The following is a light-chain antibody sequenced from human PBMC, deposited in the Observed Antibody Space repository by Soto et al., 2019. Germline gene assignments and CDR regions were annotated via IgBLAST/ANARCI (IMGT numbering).Light chain of an antibody. J-gene: IGLJ2*01. Sequence: QTVVTQEPSLTVSPGGTVTLTRGSSTGAVTSGHYPYWFQQKPGQAPRTLIFDTSNKHSYTPARFSGSLLGGKAALTLSGAQPEDEADYYCLLSYSAIGVFGGGTKVTVL. CDR1: TGAVTSGHY. CDR3: LLSYSAIGV. CDR2: DTS. V-gene: IGLV7-46*01.